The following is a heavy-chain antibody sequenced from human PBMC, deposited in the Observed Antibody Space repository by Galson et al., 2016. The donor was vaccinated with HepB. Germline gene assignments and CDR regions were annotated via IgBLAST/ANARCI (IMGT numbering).Heavy chain of an antibody. D-gene: IGHD3-10*01. CDR3: AKARGYGSGSSYFDY. Sequence: SVKVSCKASGGTFSSYTINWVRQAPGQGLEWMGGVIPTFTTGHSAQKSQGRVTITADESTSTAYMELRSLTSEDTAVYYCAKARGYGSGSSYFDYWGQGTLVTVSS. V-gene: IGHV1-69*13. CDR2: VIPTFTTG. CDR1: GGTFSSYT. J-gene: IGHJ4*02.